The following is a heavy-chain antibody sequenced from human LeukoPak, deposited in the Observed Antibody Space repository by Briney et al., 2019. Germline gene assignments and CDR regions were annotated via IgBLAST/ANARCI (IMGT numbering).Heavy chain of an antibody. D-gene: IGHD2/OR15-2a*01. J-gene: IGHJ4*02. CDR3: ARGNSGGYFDY. CDR2: INSDGFST. V-gene: IGHV3-74*01. CDR1: GFSLSSCW. Sequence: GGSLRLSCAASGFSLSSCWIHWVRQVPGKGLVWVSRINSDGFSTSYADSVKGRFTISRDNAKNTLYLQMNSLRAEDTAVYYCARGNSGGYFDYWGQGTLVTVSS.